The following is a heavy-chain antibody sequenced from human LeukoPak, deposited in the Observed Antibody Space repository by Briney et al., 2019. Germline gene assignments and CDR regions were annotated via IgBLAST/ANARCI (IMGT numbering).Heavy chain of an antibody. CDR3: ARRSAYYDFWSGRSLPNWFDP. D-gene: IGHD3-3*01. CDR1: GYSFTSYW. V-gene: IGHV5-51*01. Sequence: GESLKISCKGSGYSFTSYWIGWVLQMPGKGLGWMGIIYPGDSDTRYRPSFQGRVTISADKSISTAYLQWSSLKASDTAMYYCARRSAYYDFWSGRSLPNWFDPWGQGTLVTVSS. J-gene: IGHJ5*02. CDR2: IYPGDSDT.